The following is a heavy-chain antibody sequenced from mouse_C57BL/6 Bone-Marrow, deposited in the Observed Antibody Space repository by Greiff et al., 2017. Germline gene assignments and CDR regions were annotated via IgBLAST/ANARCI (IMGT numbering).Heavy chain of an antibody. V-gene: IGHV14-4*01. D-gene: IGHD2-4*01. CDR3: TTRDYGGGDFGY. CDR2: IDPENGDT. J-gene: IGHJ2*01. Sequence: EVQLQQSGAELVRPGASVKLSCTASGFNIKDDYMHWVKQRPEQGLEWIGWIDPENGDTEYAAKFQGKATITADTSSNTAYLQLSSLTSEDTAVYYCTTRDYGGGDFGYWGQGTTLTVSS. CDR1: GFNIKDDY.